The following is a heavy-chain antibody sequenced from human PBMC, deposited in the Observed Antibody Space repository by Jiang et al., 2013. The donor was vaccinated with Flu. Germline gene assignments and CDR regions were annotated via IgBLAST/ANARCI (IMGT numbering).Heavy chain of an antibody. J-gene: IGHJ4*02. CDR3: ARDYYYGSGSYLPHYFDY. V-gene: IGHV1-18*01. D-gene: IGHD3-10*01. Sequence: YAQKLQGRVTMTTDTSTSTAYMELRSLRSDDTAVYYCARDYYYGSGSYLPHYFDYWGQGTLVTVSS.